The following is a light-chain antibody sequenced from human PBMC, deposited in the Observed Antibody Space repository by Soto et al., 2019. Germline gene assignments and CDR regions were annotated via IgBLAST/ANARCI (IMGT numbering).Light chain of an antibody. Sequence: EIVLTQSPGTLSLSPGERATLSCRASQSVSSSFLAWYQQKPGQAPRLLIYGASSRATGITDRFSGSGSGTDLTLTISRLEPEDVAVYYCQQYGSSPLTFGGGTKVEIK. CDR3: QQYGSSPLT. J-gene: IGKJ4*01. CDR1: QSVSSSF. V-gene: IGKV3-20*01. CDR2: GAS.